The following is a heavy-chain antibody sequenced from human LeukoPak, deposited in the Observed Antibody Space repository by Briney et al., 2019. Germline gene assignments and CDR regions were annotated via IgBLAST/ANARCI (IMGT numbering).Heavy chain of an antibody. CDR2: INHSGST. CDR1: GGSFSGYY. V-gene: IGHV4-34*01. Sequence: ASETLSLTCAVYGGSFSGYYWSWIRQPPGKGLEWIGEINHSGSTNYNPSLKSRVTISVDTSKNQFSLKLRSVTAADTAVYYCASEVVTSIEYFQHWGQGTLVTVSS. D-gene: IGHD2-21*02. J-gene: IGHJ1*01. CDR3: ASEVVTSIEYFQH.